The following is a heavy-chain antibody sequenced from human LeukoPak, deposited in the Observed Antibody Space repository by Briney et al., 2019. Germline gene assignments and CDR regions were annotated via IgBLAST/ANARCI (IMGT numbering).Heavy chain of an antibody. Sequence: PGGSLRLSCAASGFTFSSYAMSWVRQAPGKGLEWVSAISGSGGSTYYADSVKGRFTISRDNSKNSLYLQMNSLRAEDTAVYYCARDGGVVVAATKGDDAFDIWGQGTMVTVSS. V-gene: IGHV3-23*01. CDR1: GFTFSSYA. D-gene: IGHD2-15*01. CDR2: ISGSGGST. J-gene: IGHJ3*02. CDR3: ARDGGVVVAATKGDDAFDI.